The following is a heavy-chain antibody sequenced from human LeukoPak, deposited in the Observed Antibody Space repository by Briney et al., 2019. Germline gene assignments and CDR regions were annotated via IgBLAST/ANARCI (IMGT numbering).Heavy chain of an antibody. D-gene: IGHD6-19*01. J-gene: IGHJ5*02. CDR1: GGSISSYY. Sequence: SETLSLTYTVSGGSISSYYWSWIRQPAGKGLEWIGRIYTSGSTNYNPSLKSRVTISVDTSKNQFSLKLSSVTAADTAVYYCAGSYSSGQGWFDPWGQGTLVTVSS. V-gene: IGHV4-4*07. CDR2: IYTSGST. CDR3: AGSYSSGQGWFDP.